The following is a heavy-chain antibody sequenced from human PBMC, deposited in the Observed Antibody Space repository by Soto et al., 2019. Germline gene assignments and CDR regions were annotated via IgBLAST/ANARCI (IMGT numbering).Heavy chain of an antibody. V-gene: IGHV3-23*01. J-gene: IGHJ4*02. CDR3: AKWHTYNYDSLAFSGFDC. CDR1: VFTFISYA. D-gene: IGHD3-16*01. Sequence: PGWSLRLSCVASVFTFISYAMTWVRQAPGTGLEWVSAISGGDGSPSYADSVKGRFTISRDNSKNTLYLHMNSLRADDPAAYYCAKWHTYNYDSLAFSGFDCWGQGTQVTVSS. CDR2: ISGGDGSP.